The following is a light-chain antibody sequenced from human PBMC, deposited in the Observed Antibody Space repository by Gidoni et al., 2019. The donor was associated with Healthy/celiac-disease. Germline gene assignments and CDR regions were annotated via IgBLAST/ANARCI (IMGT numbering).Light chain of an antibody. V-gene: IGKV1-39*01. CDR3: QQSYSTPPT. Sequence: DIQMTHSPSSLSASVGDRVTITCRASQSISSYLNWYQQTPGKAPKLLIYAASSLQSGVPSRFSGSGSGTDFTLTISSLQPEDFATYYCQQSYSTPPTFGQGTKVEIK. J-gene: IGKJ1*01. CDR1: QSISSY. CDR2: AAS.